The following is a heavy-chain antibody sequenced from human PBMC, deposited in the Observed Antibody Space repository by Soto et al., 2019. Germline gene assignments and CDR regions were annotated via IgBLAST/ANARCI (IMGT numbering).Heavy chain of an antibody. CDR1: GGSISSYY. J-gene: IGHJ4*02. CDR2: IYYSGST. D-gene: IGHD6-19*01. V-gene: IGHV4-59*01. Sequence: SETLSLTCTVSGGSISSYYWSWIRQPPGKGLEWIGYIYYSGSTNYNPSLKSRVTISVDTSKNQFSLKLSSVTAADTAVYYCARVGGQWPFDYWGQGTLVTVSS. CDR3: ARVGGQWPFDY.